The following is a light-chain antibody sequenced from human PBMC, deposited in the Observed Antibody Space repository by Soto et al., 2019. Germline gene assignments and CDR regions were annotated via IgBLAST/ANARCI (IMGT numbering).Light chain of an antibody. CDR2: EGS. CDR3: CSYAGSSKV. Sequence: QSALTQPASVSGSPGQSITISCTATSSDVGSYNLVSWYQQNPGKAPKLMIYEGSKRPSGVPNRFSGSKSGNTAALTNSGLHAEEKADYYCCSYAGSSKVFGTGTEPTAL. J-gene: IGLJ1*01. V-gene: IGLV2-23*01. CDR1: SSDVGSYNL.